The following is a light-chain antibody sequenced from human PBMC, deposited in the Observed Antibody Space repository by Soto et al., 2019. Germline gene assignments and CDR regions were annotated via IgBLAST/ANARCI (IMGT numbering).Light chain of an antibody. CDR1: ISDIGGYNY. V-gene: IGLV2-14*03. Sequence: QSALTQPASVSGSPGQSITNSCTGSISDIGGYNYVSWYQQHPGQAPKLMIYDVSNRPSGVSNRFSGSKSGNTASLTISGLQADDEADYYCSSYTSSSTRVFGTGTKVTVL. CDR2: DVS. J-gene: IGLJ1*01. CDR3: SSYTSSSTRV.